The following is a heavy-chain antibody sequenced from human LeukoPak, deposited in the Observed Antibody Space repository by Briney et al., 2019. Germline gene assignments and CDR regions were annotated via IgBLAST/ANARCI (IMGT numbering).Heavy chain of an antibody. Sequence: SQTLSLTCTVSGASIRSGDYYWSWIRQPPGKGLEWIGYIYDSGSTYYNPSLKSRITISVDTSKNQFSLKLSSVTAADTAVYFCARDYVGVAGTFDYWGQGTLVTVSS. CDR3: ARDYVGVAGTFDY. CDR1: GASIRSGDYY. CDR2: IYDSGST. D-gene: IGHD6-19*01. J-gene: IGHJ4*02. V-gene: IGHV4-30-4*01.